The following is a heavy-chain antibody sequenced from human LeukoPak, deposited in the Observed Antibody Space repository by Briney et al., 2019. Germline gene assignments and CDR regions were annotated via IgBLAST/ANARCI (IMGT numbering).Heavy chain of an antibody. J-gene: IGHJ4*02. Sequence: GGSLRLSCAASGFTFSSYSMNWVRQAPGKGLEWVAFIQYDGSGQYYADSVKGRFTFSRDNFKHTLYLQMNSLRPEDTAVYYCVKGSGWYLDYWGQGTLVTVSS. V-gene: IGHV3-30*02. D-gene: IGHD6-19*01. CDR3: VKGSGWYLDY. CDR2: IQYDGSGQ. CDR1: GFTFSSYS.